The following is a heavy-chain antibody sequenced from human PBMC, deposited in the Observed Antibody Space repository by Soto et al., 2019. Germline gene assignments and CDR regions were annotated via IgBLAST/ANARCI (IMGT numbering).Heavy chain of an antibody. CDR1: GFIFSDYG. V-gene: IGHV3-30*03. J-gene: IGHJ4*02. D-gene: IGHD3-10*01. CDR3: AIIGYYDDSRSFLDD. CDR2: ISYDGSNK. Sequence: QVQLVESGGGVVQPGRSLRLSCAASGFIFSDYGMHWVRQTPGKGLQWVAVISYDGSNKYIADSVKARFTISRDNSKNTLYLQMNSLRAEDTAVYYCAIIGYYDDSRSFLDDWGQGTLVTVSS.